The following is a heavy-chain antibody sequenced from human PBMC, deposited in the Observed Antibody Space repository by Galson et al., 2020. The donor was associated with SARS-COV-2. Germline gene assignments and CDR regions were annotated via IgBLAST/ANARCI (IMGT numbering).Heavy chain of an antibody. CDR3: ARVRNMSWGSCAFDI. Sequence: SQTLSLTCTVSGDSISSGSYYWSWNRQPAGKELECIGHIYTSGTTNYNPSLKSRVAISLDTAKNQFPLKMTSVTAAGTALYYCARVRNMSWGSCAFDIWGQGTMVTVSS. CDR2: IYTSGTT. D-gene: IGHD7-27*01. J-gene: IGHJ3*02. V-gene: IGHV4-61*09. CDR1: GDSISSGSYY.